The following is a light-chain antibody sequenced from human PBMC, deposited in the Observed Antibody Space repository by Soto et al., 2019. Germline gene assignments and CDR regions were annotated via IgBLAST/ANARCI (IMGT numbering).Light chain of an antibody. CDR3: LQHNTYPWT. CDR1: QGVRVD. J-gene: IGKJ1*01. Sequence: DIQMTQSPSSLSASVGDRVTITCRASQGVRVDLGWYQQRPGRAPKRVIYDASTLQSGVPSRFSGSGSGTEFTLTITSLQPEDFATYYCLQHNTYPWTFGQGTKVEIK. V-gene: IGKV1-17*01. CDR2: DAS.